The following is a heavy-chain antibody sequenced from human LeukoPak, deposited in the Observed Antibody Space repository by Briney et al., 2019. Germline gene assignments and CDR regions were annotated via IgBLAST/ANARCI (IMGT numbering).Heavy chain of an antibody. D-gene: IGHD6-13*01. J-gene: IGHJ4*02. CDR3: ARAGIRYSSSWFGIDS. Sequence: ASEALSLTCSVSGASIKTYYWSWVRQSPGKGLEWLAYIYYGGSINYNPSPSLTRRLTISVDTSKSQFSLELTSVTAADTAVYYCARAGIRYSSSWFGIDSWGQGTLVAVSS. CDR1: GASIKTYY. V-gene: IGHV4-59*01. CDR2: IYYGGSI.